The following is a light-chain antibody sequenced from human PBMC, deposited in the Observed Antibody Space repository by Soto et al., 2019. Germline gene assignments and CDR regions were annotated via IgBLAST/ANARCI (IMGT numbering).Light chain of an antibody. CDR2: GAS. J-gene: IGKJ5*01. Sequence: EIVMTQSPATLSVSPGERATLSCRASQSVNTNLAWYQQKPGQGPRLLIYGASTRATGIPDKFSGSGSGTEFTLTISSLQSEDFAVYYCQQYNNLITFGQGTRLEIK. V-gene: IGKV3-15*01. CDR3: QQYNNLIT. CDR1: QSVNTN.